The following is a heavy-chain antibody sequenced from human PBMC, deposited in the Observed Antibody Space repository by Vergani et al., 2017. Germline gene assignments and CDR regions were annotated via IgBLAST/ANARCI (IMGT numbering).Heavy chain of an antibody. CDR2: ISAYNGNT. Sequence: QVQLVPSGAEVKTPGASVKVSCKASGYTFTSYGISWVRQAPGQGLEWMGWISAYNGNTNYAQKLQGRVTMTTDTSTSTAYMELRSLRSDDTAVYYCARDVRCGGDCYFTLEALLFDYWGQGTLVTVSS. J-gene: IGHJ4*02. V-gene: IGHV1-18*01. CDR1: GYTFTSYG. CDR3: ARDVRCGGDCYFTLEALLFDY. D-gene: IGHD2-21*01.